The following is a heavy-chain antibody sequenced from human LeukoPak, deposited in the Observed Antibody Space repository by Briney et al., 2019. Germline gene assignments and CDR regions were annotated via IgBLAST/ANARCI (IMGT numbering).Heavy chain of an antibody. V-gene: IGHV4-59*01. CDR2: IYYNGGT. CDR1: GDSISSYY. CDR3: ARGFGKGYYDSSGYQCWFDP. D-gene: IGHD3-22*01. J-gene: IGHJ5*02. Sequence: SQTLSLTCTVSGDSISSYYWNWIRQPPGKGLEWIGYIYYNGGTNYNPSLKSRVTISVDTSKNQFSLKLSSVTAADTAVYYCARGFGKGYYDSSGYQCWFDPWGQGTLVTVSS.